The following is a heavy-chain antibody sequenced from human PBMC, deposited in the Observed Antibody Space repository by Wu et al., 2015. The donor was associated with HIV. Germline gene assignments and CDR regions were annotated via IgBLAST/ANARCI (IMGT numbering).Heavy chain of an antibody. CDR2: IIPIFGTA. D-gene: IGHD3-10*01. J-gene: IGHJ5*02. CDR3: ARESVSSTALWFGDRSWWFDP. Sequence: QVQLVQSGAEVKKPGSSVKVSCKASGGTFSSYAISWVRQAPGQGLEWMGGIIPIFGTANYAQKFQGRVTITTDESTSTAYMELSSLRSEDTAVYYCARESVSSTALWFGDRSWWFDPWGQGTLVTVSS. V-gene: IGHV1-69*05. CDR1: GGTFSSYA.